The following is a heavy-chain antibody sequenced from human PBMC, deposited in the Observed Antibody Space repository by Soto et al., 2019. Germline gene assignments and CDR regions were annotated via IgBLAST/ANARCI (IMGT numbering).Heavy chain of an antibody. D-gene: IGHD4-17*01. CDR1: GGTFSSYA. CDR2: IIPIFGTA. CDR3: ARLRHDYGGNGAGDY. Sequence: QVQLVQSGAEVTKPGSSVKVSCKASGGTFSSYAISWVRQAPGQGLEWMGGIIPIFGTANYAQKVQGRVTITADESTSTAYMELSSLRSEDTAVYYCARLRHDYGGNGAGDYWGQGTLVTVSS. V-gene: IGHV1-69*01. J-gene: IGHJ4*02.